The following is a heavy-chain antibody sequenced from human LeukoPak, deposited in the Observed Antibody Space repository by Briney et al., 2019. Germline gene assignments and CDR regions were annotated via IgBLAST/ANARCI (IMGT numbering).Heavy chain of an antibody. J-gene: IGHJ3*02. CDR3: AKEWVGRGIAAAGYDAFDI. V-gene: IGHV3-23*01. Sequence: GGSLRLSCAASGSTFSGYAMSWVRQAPGKGLEWVSAISGSGGSTYYADSVKGRFTISRDNSKNTLYLQMNSLRAEDTAVYYCAKEWVGRGIAAAGYDAFDIWGQGTMVTVSS. CDR2: ISGSGGST. CDR1: GSTFSGYA. D-gene: IGHD6-13*01.